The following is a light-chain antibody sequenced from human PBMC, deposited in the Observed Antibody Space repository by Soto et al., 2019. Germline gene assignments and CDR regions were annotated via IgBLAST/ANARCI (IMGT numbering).Light chain of an antibody. CDR1: SSNIGSNS. CDR2: SSN. Sequence: QSVLTQPPSASGTRGQRVTISCSGSSSNIGSNSVNWYQQLPGTAPTLLIYSSNQRPSGVPDPFSGSESGSSGSLAISGLQSEDEADYDCAAWDATLNGFVFGTGTKVTVL. V-gene: IGLV1-44*01. J-gene: IGLJ1*01. CDR3: AAWDATLNGFV.